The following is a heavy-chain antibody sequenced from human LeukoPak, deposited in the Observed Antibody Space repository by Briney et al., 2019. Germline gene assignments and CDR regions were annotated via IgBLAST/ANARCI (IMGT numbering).Heavy chain of an antibody. J-gene: IGHJ4*02. Sequence: GGSLRLSCAASGFTFSSYAMHWVRQAPGKGLEWVAVISYDGSNKYYADSVKGRFTISRDNSKNTLYLQMNSLRAEDTAVYYCAGSDYLWYFDYWGQGTLVTVSS. V-gene: IGHV3-30-3*01. CDR3: AGSDYLWYFDY. CDR1: GFTFSSYA. CDR2: ISYDGSNK. D-gene: IGHD2/OR15-2a*01.